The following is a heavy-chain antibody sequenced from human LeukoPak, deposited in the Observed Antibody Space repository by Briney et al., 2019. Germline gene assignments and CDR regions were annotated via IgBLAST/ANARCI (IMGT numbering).Heavy chain of an antibody. Sequence: PGGSLRLSCAVSGFTVSGNYMSWIRQPPGKGLEWIGYIYYSGSTNYNPSLKSRVTISVDTSKNQFSLKLSSVTAADTAVYYCARLTMVRGVPYFDYWGQGTLVTVSS. CDR1: GFTVSGNY. CDR2: IYYSGST. D-gene: IGHD3-10*01. CDR3: ARLTMVRGVPYFDY. V-gene: IGHV4-59*02. J-gene: IGHJ4*02.